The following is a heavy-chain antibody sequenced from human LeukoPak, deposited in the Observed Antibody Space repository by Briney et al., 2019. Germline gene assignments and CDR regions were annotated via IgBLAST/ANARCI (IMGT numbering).Heavy chain of an antibody. J-gene: IGHJ4*02. Sequence: PGGSLRLSCAASGFTFSSYAMHWVRQAAGKGLEWVAVISYDGSNKYYADSVKGRFTISRDNSKNSLYLQMNSLRDEDTAVYYCASSGSYRFDYWGQGTLVTVSS. V-gene: IGHV3-30*04. CDR3: ASSGSYRFDY. D-gene: IGHD1-26*01. CDR2: ISYDGSNK. CDR1: GFTFSSYA.